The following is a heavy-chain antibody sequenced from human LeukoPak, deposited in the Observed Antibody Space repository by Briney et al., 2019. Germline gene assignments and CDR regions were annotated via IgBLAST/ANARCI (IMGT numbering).Heavy chain of an antibody. CDR1: GFTFSNYS. V-gene: IGHV3-64*03. CDR2: ITDNGLRT. J-gene: IGHJ4*02. D-gene: IGHD6-19*01. CDR3: EAGHFDY. Sequence: PGGSLRLSCSASGFTFSNYSIHWVRQAPGKGLEYVSAITDNGLRTYYVDSVRGRFTISRDNSKNTVYLQMSSLRPEDTAVYYCEAGHFDYWGQGTLVTVSS.